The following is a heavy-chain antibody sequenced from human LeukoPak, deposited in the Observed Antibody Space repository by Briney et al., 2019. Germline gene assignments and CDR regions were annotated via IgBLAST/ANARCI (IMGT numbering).Heavy chain of an antibody. J-gene: IGHJ4*02. CDR2: ISGSGTNT. V-gene: IGHV3-23*01. CDR1: GFTFSSYA. Sequence: GGSLRLSCAASGFTFSSYAMSWVRQAPGKGLEWVSVISGSGTNTYYADSVKGRFTISRDNSKNTLYLQMNSLRAEDTALYYCVKPPPPVLAAPQFDYWGQENLVPFSS. CDR3: VKPPPPVLAAPQFDY. D-gene: IGHD3-3*02.